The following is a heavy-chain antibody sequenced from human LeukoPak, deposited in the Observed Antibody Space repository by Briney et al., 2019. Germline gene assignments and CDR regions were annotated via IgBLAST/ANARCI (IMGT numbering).Heavy chain of an antibody. Sequence: GGSLRLSCAASGFTFSDYYMSWIRQAPGKGLEWVSYISSSGSTIYYADSVKGRFTISSDNAKNSLYLQMNSLRAEDTAVYYCASPMSPDVDYFDYWGQGTLVTVYS. V-gene: IGHV3-11*01. CDR2: ISSSGSTI. J-gene: IGHJ4*02. CDR1: GFTFSDYY. CDR3: ASPMSPDVDYFDY.